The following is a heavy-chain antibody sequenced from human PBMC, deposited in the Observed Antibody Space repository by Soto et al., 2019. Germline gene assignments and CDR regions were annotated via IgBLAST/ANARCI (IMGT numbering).Heavy chain of an antibody. V-gene: IGHV1-58*02. Sequence: SVKVSCKASGFTFTSSAMQWVRQARGQRLEWIGWIVVGSGNTNYAQKFQERVTITRDMSTSTSYMELSSLRSEDTAVYYCAADGSYSTSGGMDVWGQGTTVTVSS. J-gene: IGHJ6*02. CDR3: AADGSYSTSGGMDV. CDR2: IVVGSGNT. D-gene: IGHD6-6*01. CDR1: GFTFTSSA.